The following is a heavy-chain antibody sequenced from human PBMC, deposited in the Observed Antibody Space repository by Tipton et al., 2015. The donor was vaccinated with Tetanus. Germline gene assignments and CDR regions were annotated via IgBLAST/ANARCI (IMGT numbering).Heavy chain of an antibody. CDR1: GFSFSSYD. CDR2: IWYGGSDR. J-gene: IGHJ4*02. Sequence: SGFSFSSYDMHWVRQAPGKGLEWVSVIWYGGSDRYYADSVRGRFTISRDNSKNMLYLQMNSLRAEDTAVYYCAREADCSGGSCYSGDFDYWGQGTLVTVSS. V-gene: IGHV3-33*01. CDR3: AREADCSGGSCYSGDFDY. D-gene: IGHD2-15*01.